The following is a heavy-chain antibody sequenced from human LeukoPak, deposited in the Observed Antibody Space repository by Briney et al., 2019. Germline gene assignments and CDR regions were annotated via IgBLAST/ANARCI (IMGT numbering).Heavy chain of an antibody. CDR1: GGSISSSGYY. CDR2: IYYSGSN. CDR3: ANMGYSYAPGLFDP. V-gene: IGHV4-39*07. J-gene: IGHJ5*02. Sequence: KPSETLSLTCTVSGGSISSSGYYWGWIRQTPGKGLEWIGSIYYSGSNYHNPSLKSRVRMSVDTSKNQFSLKLSSVTAADTAVYYCANMGYSYAPGLFDPWGQGTLVTVSS. D-gene: IGHD5-18*01.